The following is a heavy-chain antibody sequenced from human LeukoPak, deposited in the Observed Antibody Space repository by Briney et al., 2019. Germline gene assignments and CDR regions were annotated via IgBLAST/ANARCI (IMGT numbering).Heavy chain of an antibody. D-gene: IGHD6-19*01. CDR2: INSDGSTT. J-gene: IGHJ4*02. Sequence: GGSLRLSCAASGFTFSSYWMHWVRQAPGKGLFWVSRINSDGSTTNYADSVKGRFTISRDNAKNTLYLQMNSLRADDTAVYYCARSRWLDAFDYWGQGTLVTVSS. CDR1: GFTFSSYW. CDR3: ARSRWLDAFDY. V-gene: IGHV3-74*01.